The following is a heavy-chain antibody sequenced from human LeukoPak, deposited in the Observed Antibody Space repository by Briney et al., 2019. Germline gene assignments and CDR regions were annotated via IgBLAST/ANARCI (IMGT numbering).Heavy chain of an antibody. Sequence: GGSLRLSCASSGFTFRTYGMHWVRQAPGKGLEWVTFIGYDGTKTDYIDSVKGRFTISRDNSKNTLYLQMNSLRIEDTAVYYCAKDRGSWSYGGFDYWGQGILVTVSS. D-gene: IGHD1-26*01. CDR1: GFTFRTYG. CDR3: AKDRGSWSYGGFDY. CDR2: IGYDGTKT. J-gene: IGHJ4*02. V-gene: IGHV3-30*02.